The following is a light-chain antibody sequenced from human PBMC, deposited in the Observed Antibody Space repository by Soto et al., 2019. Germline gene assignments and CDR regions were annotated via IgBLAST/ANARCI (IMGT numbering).Light chain of an antibody. CDR3: GSWDSSLSASV. V-gene: IGLV1-51*01. CDR2: DDN. CDR1: SSNIGGNS. J-gene: IGLJ1*01. Sequence: QSVMTQPPSVSAAPGQKVTISCSGSSSNIGGNSVSWYQQLPGTAPKLLMYDDNKRPSGIPDRFSGSKSGTSATLGITGFQTGDEADYYCGSWDSSLSASVFGTGTKLTVL.